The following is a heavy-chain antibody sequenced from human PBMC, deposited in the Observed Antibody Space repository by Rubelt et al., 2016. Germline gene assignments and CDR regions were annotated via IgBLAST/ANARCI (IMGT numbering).Heavy chain of an antibody. V-gene: IGHV1-69*01. Sequence: QVQLVQSGAEVKKPGASVKVSCKASGYTFTGYYMHWVRQAPGQGLEWMGGIFPIFGTATYGQRFQGRVTIAADEATSTAYMGLSSLRAEDTAVYYCAGVAGLDYWGQGTLVTVSS. D-gene: IGHD6-19*01. CDR3: AGVAGLDY. CDR2: IFPIFGTA. CDR1: GYTFTGYY. J-gene: IGHJ4*02.